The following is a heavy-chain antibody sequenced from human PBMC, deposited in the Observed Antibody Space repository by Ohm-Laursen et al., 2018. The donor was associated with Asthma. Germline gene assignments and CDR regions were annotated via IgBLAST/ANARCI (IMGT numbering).Heavy chain of an antibody. Sequence: SLRLSCAASGFTFSSYAMHWVRQAPGKGLEWVAVISYDGSNKYYADSVKGRFTISRDNSKNTLYLQMNSLRAEDTAVYYCARDVLAKAYYYYGMDVWGQGTTVTVSS. CDR2: ISYDGSNK. J-gene: IGHJ6*02. CDR1: GFTFSSYA. V-gene: IGHV3-30-3*01. D-gene: IGHD3-10*02. CDR3: ARDVLAKAYYYYGMDV.